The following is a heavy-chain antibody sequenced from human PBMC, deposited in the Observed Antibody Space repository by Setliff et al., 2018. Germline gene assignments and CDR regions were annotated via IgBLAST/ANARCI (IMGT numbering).Heavy chain of an antibody. CDR2: IDESGGGT. CDR1: GFSFSSAW. V-gene: IGHV3-23*01. Sequence: GGSLRLSCAASGFSFSSAWMNWVRQAPGKGLEWVSAIDESGGGTYYADSVKGRFTISRDNAKNSLYLQLNSLRAEDTAVYYCAKVPGIATAGQTDRYYYYYYYMDVWGKGTTVTVSS. J-gene: IGHJ6*03. D-gene: IGHD6-13*01. CDR3: AKVPGIATAGQTDRYYYYYYYMDV.